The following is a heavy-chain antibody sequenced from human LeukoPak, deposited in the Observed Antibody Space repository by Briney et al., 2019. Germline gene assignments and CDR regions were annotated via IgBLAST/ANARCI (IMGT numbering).Heavy chain of an antibody. J-gene: IGHJ4*02. CDR1: GFTFSSYG. CDR2: IWYDGSTK. V-gene: IGHV3-33*01. Sequence: PGGSLRLSCAASGFTFSSYGMHWVRQAPGKGLEWVAVIWYDGSTKYYADSVKGRFTISRDNSKNTLYLQMNSLRAEDTAVYYCAGDMGSGSYSDYGGQGTLVTVSS. D-gene: IGHD3-10*01. CDR3: AGDMGSGSYSDY.